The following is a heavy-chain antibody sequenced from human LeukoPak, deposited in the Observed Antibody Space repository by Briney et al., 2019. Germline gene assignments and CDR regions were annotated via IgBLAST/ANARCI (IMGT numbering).Heavy chain of an antibody. J-gene: IGHJ4*02. D-gene: IGHD3-22*01. Sequence: PGGSLRLSCAASGFTFSGSAMHGVRQASGKGREWVGRIRSKANSYATAYAASVKGKFPISRDDSKNTAYLQMNSLKPEDTAVYYCTRRGLNYYDLFYDYWGQGTLVTVSS. CDR3: TRRGLNYYDLFYDY. CDR2: IRSKANSYAT. CDR1: GFTFSGSA. V-gene: IGHV3-73*01.